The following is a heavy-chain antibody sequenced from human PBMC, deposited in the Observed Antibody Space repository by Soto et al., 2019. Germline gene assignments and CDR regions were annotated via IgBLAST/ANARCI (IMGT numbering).Heavy chain of an antibody. Sequence: GASVKVSCKVSGYTLTELSMHWVRQAPGKGLEWMGGFDPEDGETIYAQKFQGRVTMTEDTSTDTAYMELSSLRSEDTAVYYCAIAARPSDSPDAFDIWGQGTMVTVSS. J-gene: IGHJ3*02. V-gene: IGHV1-24*01. D-gene: IGHD6-6*01. CDR3: AIAARPSDSPDAFDI. CDR2: FDPEDGET. CDR1: GYTLTELS.